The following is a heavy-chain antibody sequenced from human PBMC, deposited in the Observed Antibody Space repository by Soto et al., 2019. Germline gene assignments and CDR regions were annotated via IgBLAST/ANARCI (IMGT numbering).Heavy chain of an antibody. Sequence: WASVKVSCKASGYTFTSYGISWVRQAPGQGLEWMGWISAYNGNTNYAQKLQGRVTMTTDTSTSTAYMELRSLRSDDTAVYYCARVSSGGSGRGAFDIWGQGTMVTVSS. J-gene: IGHJ3*02. V-gene: IGHV1-18*01. D-gene: IGHD6-19*01. CDR1: GYTFTSYG. CDR3: ARVSSGGSGRGAFDI. CDR2: ISAYNGNT.